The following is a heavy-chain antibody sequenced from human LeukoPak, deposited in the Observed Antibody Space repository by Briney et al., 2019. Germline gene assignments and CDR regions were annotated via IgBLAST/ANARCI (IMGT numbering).Heavy chain of an antibody. CDR3: ARVVLYYDFWSAYFHD. Sequence: GGSLRLSCAASGFTFTSYAMSWVRQAPGKGLEWVSAISGSGGSKYYADSVEGRFTISRDNSKNTLYLQMNSLRAEDTAVYYCARVVLYYDFWSAYFHDWGQGTLVTVSS. CDR1: GFTFTSYA. D-gene: IGHD3-3*01. CDR2: ISGSGGSK. V-gene: IGHV3-23*01. J-gene: IGHJ4*02.